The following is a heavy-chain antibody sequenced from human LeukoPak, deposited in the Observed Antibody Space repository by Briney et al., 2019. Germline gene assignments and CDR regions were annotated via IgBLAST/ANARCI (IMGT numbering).Heavy chain of an antibody. CDR2: IHYGGSP. J-gene: IGHJ4*02. CDR1: GYSINSGYY. V-gene: IGHV4-38-2*02. D-gene: IGHD1-1*01. CDR3: VKVGTGTVDY. Sequence: SETLSLTCTVSGYSINSGYYWGWIRQPPGKGLEWIGSIHYGGSPYYNPSLKSRVAIPVDMSKNQFSLKLSSVTAADTALYYCVKVGTGTVDYWGQGTLVTVSS.